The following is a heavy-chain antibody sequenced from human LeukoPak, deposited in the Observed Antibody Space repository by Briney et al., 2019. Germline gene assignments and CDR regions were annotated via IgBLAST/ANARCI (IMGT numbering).Heavy chain of an antibody. J-gene: IGHJ5*02. CDR3: PRDKLGLGELSLYDQ. D-gene: IGHD3-16*02. CDR1: GYTLTGYY. Sequence: SVNLSCTASGYTLTGYYMHWVRQAPRQGLEWMGWITPNSGSTKYAEKFQGRVTMTRDTSISTAYLELSGSRSDDTAMYYFPRDKLGLGELSLYDQWGQGTLVTVFS. CDR2: ITPNSGST. V-gene: IGHV1-2*02.